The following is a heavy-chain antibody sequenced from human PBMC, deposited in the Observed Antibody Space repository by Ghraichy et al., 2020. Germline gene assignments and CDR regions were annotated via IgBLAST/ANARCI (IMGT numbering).Heavy chain of an antibody. CDR2: INHSGST. J-gene: IGHJ5*02. V-gene: IGHV4-34*01. Sequence: SETLSRTCAVYGGSFSGYYWSWIRQPPGKGLEWIGEINHSGSTNYNPSLKSRVTISVDTSKNQFSLKLSSVTAADTAVYYCARGRYSSSWLAPWGQGTLVTVSS. D-gene: IGHD6-13*01. CDR1: GGSFSGYY. CDR3: ARGRYSSSWLAP.